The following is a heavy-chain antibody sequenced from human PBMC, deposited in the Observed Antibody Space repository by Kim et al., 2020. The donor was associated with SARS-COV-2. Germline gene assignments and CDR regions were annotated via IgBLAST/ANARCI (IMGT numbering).Heavy chain of an antibody. CDR1: GFTFSSYA. V-gene: IGHV3-23*03. D-gene: IGHD3-3*01. J-gene: IGHJ5*02. Sequence: GGSLRLSCAASGFTFSSYAMSWVRQAPGKGLEWVSVIYSGGSSTYYADSVKGRFTISRDNSKNTLYLQMNSLRAEDTAVYYCAKDGNDDFWNHWGQGTLVTVSS. CDR3: AKDGNDDFWNH. CDR2: IYSGGSST.